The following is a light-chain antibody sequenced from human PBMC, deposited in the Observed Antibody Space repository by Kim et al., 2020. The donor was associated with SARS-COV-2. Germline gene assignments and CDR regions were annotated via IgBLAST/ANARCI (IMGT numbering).Light chain of an antibody. CDR1: NCNIGSNI. J-gene: IGLJ2*01. V-gene: IGLV1-51*01. CDR2: ENE. CDR3: ATWDTSLSNVV. Sequence: GQTVTISCSGSNCNIGSNIVSWYRIVPGIAPKLLIFENEQRYSGIPDRFSASKSGTSATLDITGLQTGDEADYYCATWDTSLSNVVFGEGTQLTVL.